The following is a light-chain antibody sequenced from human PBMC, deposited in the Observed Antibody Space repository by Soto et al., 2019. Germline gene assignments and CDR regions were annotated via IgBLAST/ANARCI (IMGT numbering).Light chain of an antibody. Sequence: QSVLTQPPSVSAAPGQKVTISCSGTSADIGNHYVSWYQHLPGTAPKLLIYNNNIRPSGIPDRFSGSKAGTSATLDITGLQTGDEADYYCGTWDSGLNIGLFGGGTKLTVL. CDR3: GTWDSGLNIGL. J-gene: IGLJ2*01. CDR1: SADIGNHY. CDR2: NNN. V-gene: IGLV1-51*01.